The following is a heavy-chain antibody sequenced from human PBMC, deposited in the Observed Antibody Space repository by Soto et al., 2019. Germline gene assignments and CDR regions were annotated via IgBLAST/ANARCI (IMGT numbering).Heavy chain of an antibody. D-gene: IGHD1-20*01. CDR3: ARSGDCNADNCNLRGPFDY. CDR2: IWGDGSTE. CDR1: GFTFSSVA. Sequence: GGSLRLSCAASGFTFSSVAMHWVRQAPGKGLEWVAAIWGDGSTEKYADSVKGRFTISRDNSKNTLYLQMNSLRAEDTAVYYCARSGDCNADNCNLRGPFDYWGQGTLVTVSS. V-gene: IGHV3-33*01. J-gene: IGHJ4*02.